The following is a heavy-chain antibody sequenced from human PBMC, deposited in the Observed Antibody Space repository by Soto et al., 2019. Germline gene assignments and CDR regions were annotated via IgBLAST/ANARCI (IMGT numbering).Heavy chain of an antibody. D-gene: IGHD3-3*01. CDR2: INPNSGGT. J-gene: IGHJ6*02. V-gene: IGHV1-2*04. CDR3: AGDRFCRKPQTHYYGRDV. Sequence: VASVKVSCKASGYTFTGYYMHWVRQAPGQGLEWMGWINPNSGGTNYAQKFQGWVTMTRDTSISTAYMELSRLRSDDTAVYYCAGDRFCRKPQTHYYGRDVWGQGTTVTVSS. CDR1: GYTFTGYY.